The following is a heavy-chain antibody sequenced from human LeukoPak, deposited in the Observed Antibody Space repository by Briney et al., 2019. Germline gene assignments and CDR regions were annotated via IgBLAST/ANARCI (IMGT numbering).Heavy chain of an antibody. CDR3: AKARRIEYSDFDY. CDR2: ISYDGSNK. V-gene: IGHV3-30*04. J-gene: IGHJ4*02. CDR1: GFTFSSYA. Sequence: PGGSLRLSCAASGFTFSSYAMHWFRQAPGKGLEWVAVISYDGSNKYYADSVKGRFTISRDNSKNTLYLQMNSLRADDTAVYYCAKARRIEYSDFDYWGQGTLVTVSS. D-gene: IGHD2-15*01.